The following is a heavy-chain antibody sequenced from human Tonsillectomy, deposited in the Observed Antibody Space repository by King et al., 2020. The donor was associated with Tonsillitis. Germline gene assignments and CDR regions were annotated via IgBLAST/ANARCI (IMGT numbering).Heavy chain of an antibody. Sequence: VQLVESGGGLEQPGGSLRLSCAASGFSFSRSDMHWVRQGPGKGLEWVSAISLVGVTYYSDSVKGRFTISREDAMASLYLQMNTLRADDTAVYYCVREGRISRWDDWYFDLWGRGTLVTVSS. J-gene: IGHJ2*01. CDR3: VREGRISRWDDWYFDL. D-gene: IGHD6-13*01. CDR2: ISLVGVT. CDR1: GFSFSRSD. V-gene: IGHV3-13*04.